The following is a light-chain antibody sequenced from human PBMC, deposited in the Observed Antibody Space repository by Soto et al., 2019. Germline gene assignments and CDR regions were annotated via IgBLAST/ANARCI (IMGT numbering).Light chain of an antibody. V-gene: IGLV2-14*01. CDR3: SSYTSNSNWV. Sequence: QSALTQPASVSGSPGQSITISCTGTSSDVGGYNYVSWYQQHPGKAPKLMIYEVSNRPSGVSNRFSGSKSGNTASLTISGLQAEDEAYYYCSSYTSNSNWVFGGVTKLTVL. CDR2: EVS. CDR1: SSDVGGYNY. J-gene: IGLJ3*02.